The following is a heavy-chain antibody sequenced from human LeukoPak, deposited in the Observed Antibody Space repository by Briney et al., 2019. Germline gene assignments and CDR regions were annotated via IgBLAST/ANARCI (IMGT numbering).Heavy chain of an antibody. D-gene: IGHD6-13*01. CDR3: ARQGRQQLVPEFDY. J-gene: IGHJ4*02. CDR1: GGSISSYY. V-gene: IGHV4-4*07. Sequence: PSETLSLTCTVSGGSISSYYWSWIRQPAGKGLEWIGRICTSGSTNYNPSLKSRVTMSVDTSKNQFSLKLSSVTAADTAVYFCARQGRQQLVPEFDYWGQGTLVTVSS. CDR2: ICTSGST.